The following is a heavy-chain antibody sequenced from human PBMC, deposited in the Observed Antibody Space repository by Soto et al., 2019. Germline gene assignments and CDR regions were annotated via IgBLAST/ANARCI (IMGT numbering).Heavy chain of an antibody. CDR2: ISGSGSST. CDR1: GFTFSGYA. J-gene: IGHJ4*02. CDR3: LVASAAY. V-gene: IGHV3-23*01. Sequence: GGSLRVSCAASGFTFSGYAMSWVRQAPGKGLEWVSAISGSGSSTYYGDSVKGRFTISRDNSQNTVYLQMSSLTTADTAVYYCLVASAAYLGQGTQVTVS. D-gene: IGHD6-13*01.